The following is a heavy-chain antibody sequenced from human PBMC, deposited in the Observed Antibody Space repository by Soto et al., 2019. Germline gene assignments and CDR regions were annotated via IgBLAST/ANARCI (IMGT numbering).Heavy chain of an antibody. CDR3: TSPGYGLRFGGQEDY. D-gene: IGHD3-16*01. Sequence: LGGSLRLSCASSGFTFSGSAMHWVRQASGKGLEWVGRIRSKANSYATAYAASVKGRFTISRDDSKNTAYLQMNSLKTEDTAVYYCTSPGYGLRFGGQEDYWGQGTLVTVSS. V-gene: IGHV3-73*01. CDR2: IRSKANSYAT. CDR1: GFTFSGSA. J-gene: IGHJ4*02.